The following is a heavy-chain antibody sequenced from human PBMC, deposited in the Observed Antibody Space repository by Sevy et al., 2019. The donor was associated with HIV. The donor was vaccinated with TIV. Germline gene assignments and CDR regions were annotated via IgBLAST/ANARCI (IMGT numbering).Heavy chain of an antibody. Sequence: GGSLRLSCTASGFSFGDYAMNWVRQAPGKGLEWVAFLKDKARGGTLDNAAFVKGRFTITRDDAKGIVYLQMHDLRTEDAGAYYCTRWKGARAIFDYWGQGTLVTVSS. J-gene: IGHJ4*02. CDR1: GFSFGDYA. V-gene: IGHV3-49*04. CDR2: LKDKARGGTL. D-gene: IGHD1-1*01. CDR3: TRWKGARAIFDY.